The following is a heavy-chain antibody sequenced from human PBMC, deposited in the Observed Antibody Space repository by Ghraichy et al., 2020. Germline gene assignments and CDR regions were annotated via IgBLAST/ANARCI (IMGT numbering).Heavy chain of an antibody. Sequence: SETLSLTCAVSGGSISGYYWNWIRQPPGKGLEWIGFISDSRSAYYKSSLKSRVTISLDTSSKSFSLKMKSVTAADTAVYYCARGHTYSGSRDYWGQGTLVTVSS. CDR3: ARGHTYSGSRDY. J-gene: IGHJ4*02. V-gene: IGHV4-59*01. CDR1: GGSISGYY. CDR2: ISDSRSA. D-gene: IGHD5-12*01.